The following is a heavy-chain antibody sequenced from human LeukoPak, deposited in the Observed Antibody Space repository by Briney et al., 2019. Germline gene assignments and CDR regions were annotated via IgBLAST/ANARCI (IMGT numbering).Heavy chain of an antibody. J-gene: IGHJ4*02. V-gene: IGHV4-34*01. D-gene: IGHD3-22*01. CDR3: ARQPLYDPSGYGQFDY. CDR2: SYHNGNT. Sequence: PSETLSLTCSVFGGSFSGYYWSWIRQPPRKGLEWIGESYHNGNTNYNLSLKSRVTISVDTSKNQFSLRLSSVTAADTALYYCARQPLYDPSGYGQFDYWGQGTLVTVSS. CDR1: GGSFSGYY.